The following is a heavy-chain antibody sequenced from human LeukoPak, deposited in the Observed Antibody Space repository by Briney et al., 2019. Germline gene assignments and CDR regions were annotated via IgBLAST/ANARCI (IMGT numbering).Heavy chain of an antibody. CDR2: INPSGGGT. CDR3: ARGDRLPGYSAPVGDY. Sequence: ASVTVSCKAAGYSFVSYYMHWVRQAPGQGLEWMAIINPSGGGTTYAQKFQGRVTVTMDTSTRTVYMDLSSLRSDDTAVYYCARGDRLPGYSAPVGDYWGQGTLVTVSS. V-gene: IGHV1-46*01. J-gene: IGHJ4*02. D-gene: IGHD3-9*01. CDR1: GYSFVSYY.